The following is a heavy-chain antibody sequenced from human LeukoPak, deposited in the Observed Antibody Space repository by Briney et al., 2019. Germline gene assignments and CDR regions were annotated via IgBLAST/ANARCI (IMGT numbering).Heavy chain of an antibody. V-gene: IGHV4-39*06. J-gene: IGHJ4*02. CDR3: AREAQYYYDDSGYYYLDY. D-gene: IGHD3-22*01. Sequence: SETLSLTCTVSGGSINSNNYFWGWFRQPPGKGLEWIGSISYSGSTYYNPSVQSRVTISEDTSRNQFHLRLTSVTAADTAVYYCAREAQYYYDDSGYYYLDYWGQGTLVTVSS. CDR2: ISYSGST. CDR1: GGSINSNNYF.